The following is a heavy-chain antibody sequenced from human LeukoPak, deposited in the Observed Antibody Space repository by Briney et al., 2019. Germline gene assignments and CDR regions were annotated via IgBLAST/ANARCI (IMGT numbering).Heavy chain of an antibody. CDR3: AREGDDYYFDY. Sequence: PGGSLRLSCAASGFTFSGYEMNWARQAPGKGLEWVSYISRSGTIISYADSVRGRLTISRDNAKNSLYLQMNSLRAEDTAVYYCAREGDDYYFDYWGQGTVATVSS. CDR1: GFTFSGYE. V-gene: IGHV3-48*03. CDR2: ISRSGTII. D-gene: IGHD3-3*01. J-gene: IGHJ4*02.